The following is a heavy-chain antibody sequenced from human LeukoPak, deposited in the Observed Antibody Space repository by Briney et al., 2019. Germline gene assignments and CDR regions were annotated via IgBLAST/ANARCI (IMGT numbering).Heavy chain of an antibody. CDR3: AKDVEKYSGSYLGVFDI. J-gene: IGHJ3*02. CDR1: GFTFDDYA. CDR2: INWNSDSI. V-gene: IGHV3-9*01. D-gene: IGHD1-26*01. Sequence: GGSLRLSCAVSGFTFDDYAMHWVRQVPGKGLEWVSGINWNSDSIGYADSVKGRFTTSRDNSKNTLLLQMNSLRAEDTAVYYCAKDVEKYSGSYLGVFDIWGQETMVTVSS.